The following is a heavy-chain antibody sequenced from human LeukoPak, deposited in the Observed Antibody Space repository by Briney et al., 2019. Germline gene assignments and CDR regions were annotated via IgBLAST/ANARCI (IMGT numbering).Heavy chain of an antibody. V-gene: IGHV3-23*01. CDR2: ISGSGGST. D-gene: IGHD3-22*01. CDR3: AKVGEYYYDSSGYYAEYFQH. J-gene: IGHJ1*01. Sequence: GGSLRLSCAASGFTFSSYAMSWVRQAPGKGLEWVSAISGSGGSTYYADCVKGRFTISRDNSKNTLYLQMNSLRAEDTAVYYCAKVGEYYYDSSGYYAEYFQHWGQGTLVTVSS. CDR1: GFTFSSYA.